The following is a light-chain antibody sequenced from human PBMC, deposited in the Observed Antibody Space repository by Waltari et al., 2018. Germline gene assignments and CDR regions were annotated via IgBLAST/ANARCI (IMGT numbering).Light chain of an antibody. Sequence: QSALTQPASVSGSPGQSVTISCTGTSRDVGDNKYVSWYQQHPGKVPKLMIYEVSNRPSGVSDRFSGSKSGNTASLTSSGLQAEDEADYYCCSFTSSSTYVFGTGTKVTVL. CDR3: CSFTSSSTYV. CDR1: SRDVGDNKY. CDR2: EVS. J-gene: IGLJ1*01. V-gene: IGLV2-14*01.